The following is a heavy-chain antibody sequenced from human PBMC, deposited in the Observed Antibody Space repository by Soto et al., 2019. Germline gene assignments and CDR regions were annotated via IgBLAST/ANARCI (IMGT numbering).Heavy chain of an antibody. V-gene: IGHV4-39*01. D-gene: IGHD3-16*02. CDR2: IYYSGST. CDR1: GGSISSSSYY. J-gene: IGHJ4*02. CDR3: ARHILAGGVIVQEFDY. Sequence: SETLSLTCTVSGGSISSSSYYWGWIRQPPGKGLEWIGSIYYSGSTYYNPSLKSRVTISVDTSKNQFSLKLSSVTAADTAVYYCARHILAGGVIVQEFDYWGQGTLVTVSS.